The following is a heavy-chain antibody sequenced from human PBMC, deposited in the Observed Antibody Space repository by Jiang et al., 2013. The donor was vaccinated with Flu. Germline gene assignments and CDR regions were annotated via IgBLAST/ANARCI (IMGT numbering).Heavy chain of an antibody. Sequence: KQDGSEKYYVDSVKGRFTISRDNAKNSLYLQMNSLRAEDTAVYYCARMSGRNYYYYGMDVWGQGTTVTVSS. CDR3: ARMSGRNYYYYGMDV. CDR2: KQDGSEK. D-gene: IGHD3-3*01. J-gene: IGHJ6*02. V-gene: IGHV3-7*04.